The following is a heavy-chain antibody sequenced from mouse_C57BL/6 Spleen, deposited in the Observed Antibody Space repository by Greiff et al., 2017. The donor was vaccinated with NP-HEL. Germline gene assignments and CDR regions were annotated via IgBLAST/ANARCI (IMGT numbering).Heavy chain of an antibody. Sequence: VQLQQSGAELVRPGASVKLSCTASGFTITDYYMHWVKQRPEQGLEWIGSIDPEDGDTEYAPKFQGKATMTADTSSNTAYLQLSSLTSEDTAVYYCTTPGDYGFFDYWGQGTTLTVSS. CDR1: GFTITDYY. D-gene: IGHD2-4*01. CDR3: TTPGDYGFFDY. CDR2: IDPEDGDT. V-gene: IGHV14-1*01. J-gene: IGHJ2*01.